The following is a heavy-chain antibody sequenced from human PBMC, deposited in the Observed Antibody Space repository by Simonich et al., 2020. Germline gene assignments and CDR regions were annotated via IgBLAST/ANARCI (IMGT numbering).Heavy chain of an antibody. J-gene: IGHJ4*02. CDR1: GGSISSYY. D-gene: IGHD2-15*01. V-gene: IGHV4-59*01. Sequence: QVQLQESGPGLVKPSETLSLTCTVSGGSISSYYRSWIRQRPGKGLEWIGYIYYRGVPNYNPSLKSRVTISVDTSKNQFSLKLSSVTAADTAVYYCARGGLYFDYWGQGTLVTVSS. CDR2: IYYRGVP. CDR3: ARGGLYFDY.